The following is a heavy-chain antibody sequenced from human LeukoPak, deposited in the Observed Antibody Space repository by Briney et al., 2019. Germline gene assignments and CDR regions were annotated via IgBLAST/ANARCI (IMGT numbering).Heavy chain of an antibody. CDR1: GYTFTSYG. Sequence: ASVKVSCKASGYTFTSYGTSWVRQAPGQGLEWMGWISANNGNTNSAQKFQDRVTMTTDTSTSTAYMELRSLRSDDTAVYYCARDFFHGHCAGLSCFLLDYWGQGSLVTVSS. V-gene: IGHV1-18*01. D-gene: IGHD2-15*01. CDR3: ARDFFHGHCAGLSCFLLDY. CDR2: ISANNGNT. J-gene: IGHJ4*02.